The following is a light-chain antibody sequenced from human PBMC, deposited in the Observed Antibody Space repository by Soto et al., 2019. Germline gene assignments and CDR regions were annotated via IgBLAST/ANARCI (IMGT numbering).Light chain of an antibody. V-gene: IGLV2-14*01. J-gene: IGLJ2*01. Sequence: QSVLTQPASVSGSPGQSITISCTGTSSDVGGYNYVSWYQQHPGKAPKLMIYDVSNRPSGVSNRFSGSKSGNTASLTISGLQAEDEADYYCRSYSSISTLVFGGGNKVTVL. CDR3: RSYSSISTLV. CDR2: DVS. CDR1: SSDVGGYNY.